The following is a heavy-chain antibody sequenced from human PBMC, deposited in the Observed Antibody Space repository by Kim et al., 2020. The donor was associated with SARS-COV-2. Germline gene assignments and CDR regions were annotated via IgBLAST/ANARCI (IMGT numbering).Heavy chain of an antibody. V-gene: IGHV4-39*01. CDR1: GGSISSSSYY. Sequence: SETLSLTCTVSGGSISSSSYYWGWIRQPPGKGLEWIGSIYYSGSTYYNPSLKSRVTISVDTSKNQFSLKLSSVTAADTAVYYCARLTLGYCSSTSCQPFDYWGQGTLVTVSP. D-gene: IGHD2-2*01. J-gene: IGHJ4*02. CDR3: ARLTLGYCSSTSCQPFDY. CDR2: IYYSGST.